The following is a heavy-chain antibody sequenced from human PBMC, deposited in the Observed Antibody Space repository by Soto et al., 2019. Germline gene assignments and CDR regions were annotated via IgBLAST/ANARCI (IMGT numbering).Heavy chain of an antibody. CDR3: ARDLGVVITAEYFQH. CDR2: IKSDGSEM. CDR1: GFTFSSYW. V-gene: IGHV3-7*03. D-gene: IGHD3-22*01. J-gene: IGHJ1*01. Sequence: GGSLRLSCVASGFTFSSYWMSWVRQAPGKGLEWVANIKSDGSEMYYVDSVKGRFTISRDNARKSLYLQMNSLRVEDTALYYCARDLGVVITAEYFQHWGQGTLFTVSS.